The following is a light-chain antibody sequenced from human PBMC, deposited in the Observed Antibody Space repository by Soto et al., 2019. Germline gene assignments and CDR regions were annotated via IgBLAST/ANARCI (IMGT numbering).Light chain of an antibody. CDR2: DAS. CDR1: QSIGLA. Sequence: EIVLTQSPATLSLSPGERATLSCRASQSIGLAIAWYQHKPGQAPRLLIFDASQRATGIPARFRGSGSGTDFTLSISSLQADDLATYYCQQYRSYSRTFGQGTKLEIK. CDR3: QQYRSYSRT. J-gene: IGKJ2*02. V-gene: IGKV3-11*01.